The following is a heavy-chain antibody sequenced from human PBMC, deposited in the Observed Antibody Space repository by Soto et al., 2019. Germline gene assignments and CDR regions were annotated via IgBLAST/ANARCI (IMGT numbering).Heavy chain of an antibody. Sequence: ASVKVSCKASGYTFTSYGISWVRQAPGQGLEWMGWISAYNGNTNYAQKLQGRVTMTTDTSTSTAYMELRSLRSDYTAVYYCARVGELTPEGEYDYWGQGTLVTVPS. CDR2: ISAYNGNT. CDR3: ARVGELTPEGEYDY. CDR1: GYTFTSYG. D-gene: IGHD1-26*01. J-gene: IGHJ4*02. V-gene: IGHV1-18*01.